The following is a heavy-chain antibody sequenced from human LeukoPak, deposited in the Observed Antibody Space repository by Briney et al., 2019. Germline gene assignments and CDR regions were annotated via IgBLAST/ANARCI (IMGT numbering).Heavy chain of an antibody. CDR1: GGSISSSSYY. D-gene: IGHD2-21*02. CDR3: ARVFPRTRREIVVVTAIRVRAFDI. V-gene: IGHV4-39*01. J-gene: IGHJ3*02. CDR2: IYYSGST. Sequence: SETLSLTCTVSGGSISSSSYYWGWIRQPPGKGLEWIGSIYYSGSTYYNPSLKSRVTISVDTSKNQFSLKLSSVTAADTAVYYCARVFPRTRREIVVVTAIRVRAFDIWGQGTMVTVSS.